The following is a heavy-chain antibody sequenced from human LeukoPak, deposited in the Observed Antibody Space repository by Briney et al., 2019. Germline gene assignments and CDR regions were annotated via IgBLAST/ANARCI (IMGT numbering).Heavy chain of an antibody. D-gene: IGHD5-12*01. CDR1: GFTFSSYA. Sequence: PGGSLRLSCAASGFTFSSYAMSWVRQAPGKGLEWVSAISGSGGSTYYADSVKGRFTISRDNSKNTLYLQMNSLRAEDTAVYYCAKERVATIMKGPYYYYMDVWGKGTTVTISS. CDR2: ISGSGGST. CDR3: AKERVATIMKGPYYYYMDV. J-gene: IGHJ6*03. V-gene: IGHV3-23*01.